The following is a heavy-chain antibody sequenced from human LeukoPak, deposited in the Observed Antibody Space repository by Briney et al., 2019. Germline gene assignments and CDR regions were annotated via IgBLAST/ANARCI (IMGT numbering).Heavy chain of an antibody. Sequence: SETLSLTCILSGGSTRTYYWSWIRQPPEGGRWWIGYIFYIGSTDHHPSLKSRVTISVDTSKNQSSRKLSSVAAADTAVYYCASGYSYGFTFDIWGQGTMVTVSS. CDR3: ASGYSYGFTFDI. CDR2: IFYIGST. J-gene: IGHJ3*02. D-gene: IGHD5-18*01. CDR1: GGSTRTYY. V-gene: IGHV4-59*01.